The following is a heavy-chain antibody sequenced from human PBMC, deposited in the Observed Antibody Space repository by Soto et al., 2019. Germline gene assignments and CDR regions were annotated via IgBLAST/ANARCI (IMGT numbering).Heavy chain of an antibody. Sequence: QVQLQQWGAGLLKPSETLSLTCAVYGGSFSGYYWSWIRQPPGKGLEWIGEINHSGSTNYNPSLKSRVTISVATSKNQFSLKLSSVTAADTAVYYCARDAPRTTVVTPFDYWGQGTLVTVSS. CDR3: ARDAPRTTVVTPFDY. CDR2: INHSGST. J-gene: IGHJ4*02. CDR1: GGSFSGYY. D-gene: IGHD4-17*01. V-gene: IGHV4-34*01.